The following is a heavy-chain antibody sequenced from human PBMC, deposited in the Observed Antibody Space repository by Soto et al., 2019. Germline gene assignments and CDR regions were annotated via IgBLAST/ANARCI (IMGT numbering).Heavy chain of an antibody. CDR1: GFTFRNYG. CDR2: IWYDGSKK. CDR3: ARETGGERRGYSYGYLDH. J-gene: IGHJ4*02. D-gene: IGHD5-18*01. V-gene: IGHV3-33*01. Sequence: QVQLVESGGGVVQPGMSLRLSCAASGFTFRNYGMHWVRQAPGKGLEWVAVIWYDGSKKYYADSVKDRFTISRDNSKNTLFLQMNSLRVEDTAVYYCARETGGERRGYSYGYLDHWGQGTLVAVSS.